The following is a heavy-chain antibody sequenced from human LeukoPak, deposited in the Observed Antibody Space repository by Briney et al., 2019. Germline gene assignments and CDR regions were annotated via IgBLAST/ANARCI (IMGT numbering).Heavy chain of an antibody. CDR3: AKGNPFYDY. CDR2: IYTSGST. V-gene: IGHV4-39*07. J-gene: IGHJ4*02. D-gene: IGHD5/OR15-5a*01. CDR1: GGSISSNNYY. Sequence: SETLSFTCTVSGGSISSNNYYWGWIRQPPGKGLEWIGNIYTSGSTYYSPSLKSRVIISLDTSKNQFSLTLSSVTAADTAVYYCAKGNPFYDYWGQGTLVTVSS.